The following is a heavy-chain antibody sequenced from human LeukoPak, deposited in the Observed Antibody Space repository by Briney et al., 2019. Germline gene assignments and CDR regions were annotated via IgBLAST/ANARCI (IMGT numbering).Heavy chain of an antibody. V-gene: IGHV3-30*02. J-gene: IGHJ5*02. CDR2: IWYDGSNK. Sequence: GGSLRLSCAASGFTFSSYGMHWVRQAPGKGLEWVAFIWYDGSNKYYADSVKGRFTISRDNSKNTLYLQMNSLRAEDTAVYYCATLGYCSSTSCQNWFDPWGQGTLVTVSS. CDR3: ATLGYCSSTSCQNWFDP. D-gene: IGHD2-2*01. CDR1: GFTFSSYG.